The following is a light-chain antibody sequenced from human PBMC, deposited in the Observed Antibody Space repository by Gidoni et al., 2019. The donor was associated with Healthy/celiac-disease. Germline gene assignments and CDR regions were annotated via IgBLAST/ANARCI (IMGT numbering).Light chain of an antibody. V-gene: IGKV4-1*01. CDR1: QSVNKYY. CDR2: WTS. J-gene: IGKJ2*01. Sequence: IVLTQSPVSLAVSLGGRATINCQSSQSVNKYYLAWYQQKPGQPPKLLIYWTSTRQPGVPDRFSGGGSGTDFTLTISSLQAEDVAFYYCQQYYSTPHTFGQGTKLEIK. CDR3: QQYYSTPHT.